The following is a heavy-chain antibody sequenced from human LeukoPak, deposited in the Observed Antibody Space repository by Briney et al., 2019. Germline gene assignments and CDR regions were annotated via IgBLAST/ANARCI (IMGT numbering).Heavy chain of an antibody. CDR2: IYYSGST. CDR3: ARGLMMAVAGRGEFHY. J-gene: IGHJ4*02. D-gene: IGHD6-13*01. Sequence: PSETLSLTCIVSGGSISSYYRSWIRQPPGKGLEWIGYIYYSGSTNYSPSLKSRVTISVDTSKNQFSLKLSSVTAADTAVYYCARGLMMAVAGRGEFHYWGQGTLVTVSS. CDR1: GGSISSYY. V-gene: IGHV4-59*01.